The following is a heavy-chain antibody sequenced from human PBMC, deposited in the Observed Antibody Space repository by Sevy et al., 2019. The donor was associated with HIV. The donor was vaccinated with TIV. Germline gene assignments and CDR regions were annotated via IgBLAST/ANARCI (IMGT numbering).Heavy chain of an antibody. J-gene: IGHJ5*02. CDR3: ARDRGEILRSAFKS. V-gene: IGHV3-30*04. Sequence: GGSLRLSCAASGFTFSEFGMHWVRQAPGKGLEWVAVISHNGRNNKYNPDSVKGRFTISRDNSNNTLYLQMNSLRADDTAIYYCARDRGEILRSAFKSWGQGTLVTVSS. D-gene: IGHD3-10*01. CDR2: ISHNGRNNK. CDR1: GFTFSEFG.